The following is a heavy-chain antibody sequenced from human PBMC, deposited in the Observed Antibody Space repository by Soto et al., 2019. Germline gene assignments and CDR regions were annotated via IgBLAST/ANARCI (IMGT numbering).Heavy chain of an antibody. V-gene: IGHV5-51*01. CDR3: ATLPTYCSSTSCYRNHYYYYGMDV. CDR2: IYPGDSDT. Sequence: PGESLKISCQGSGYSFTSYWIGWVRQMPGKGLEWMGIIYPGDSDTRYSPSFQGQVTISADKSISTAYLQWSSLKASDTAMYYCATLPTYCSSTSCYRNHYYYYGMDVWGQGTTVTVSS. CDR1: GYSFTSYW. D-gene: IGHD2-2*01. J-gene: IGHJ6*02.